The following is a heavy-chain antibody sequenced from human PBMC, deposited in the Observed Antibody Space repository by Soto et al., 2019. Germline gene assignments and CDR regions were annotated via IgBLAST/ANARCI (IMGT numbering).Heavy chain of an antibody. CDR1: GFTFSSYS. Sequence: HPGGSLRLSCAAPGFTFSSYSMNWVRQAPGKGMEWVSYISSSSSTIYYADSVKGRFTISRDNAKNSLYLQMNSLRDEDTAVYYCAREFLRYFDWPYFDSRGQGTLGTVFS. V-gene: IGHV3-48*02. D-gene: IGHD3-9*01. J-gene: IGHJ4*02. CDR2: ISSSSSTI. CDR3: AREFLRYFDWPYFDS.